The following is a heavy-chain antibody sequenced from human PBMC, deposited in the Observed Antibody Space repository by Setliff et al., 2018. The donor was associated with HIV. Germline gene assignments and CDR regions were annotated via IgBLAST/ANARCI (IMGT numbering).Heavy chain of an antibody. CDR3: AKPRIFDSFDV. J-gene: IGHJ3*01. CDR2: INPNDGGT. CDR1: TFLVTGYN. D-gene: IGHD2-15*01. V-gene: IGHV1-2*06. Sequence: GASVKVSCKALTFLVTGYNIHWVRLAPGHGPEWLGRINPNDGGTDYAQKFQGRVTMSLDTSTNTVYLELKGLTSDDTAVHYCAKPRIFDSFDVWGPGTVVTVSS.